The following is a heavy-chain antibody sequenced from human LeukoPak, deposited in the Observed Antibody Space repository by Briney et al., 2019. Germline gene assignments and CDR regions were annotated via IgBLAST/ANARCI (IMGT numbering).Heavy chain of an antibody. CDR3: AGGSGWYSPDY. V-gene: IGHV3-73*01. Sequence: GGSLKLSCAASGFTFSGSAMHWVRQASGKGLEWVGLIRGTTNNYATSYAASVRGRFTISRDDSKDTAYLQMNSLKTEDTAVYYCAGGSGWYSPDYWGQGTLVTVSS. CDR2: IRGTTNNYAT. D-gene: IGHD6-19*01. CDR1: GFTFSGSA. J-gene: IGHJ4*02.